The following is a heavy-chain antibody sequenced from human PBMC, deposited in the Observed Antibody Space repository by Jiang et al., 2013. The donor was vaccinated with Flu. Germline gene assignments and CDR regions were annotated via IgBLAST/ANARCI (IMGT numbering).Heavy chain of an antibody. CDR3: ARMRDTLDRGVTIFYHGMDV. CDR2: ISGYYGQP. D-gene: IGHD3-10*01. CDR1: GYTFSAYC. J-gene: IGHJ6*02. V-gene: IGHV1-18*01. Sequence: SGAEVKKPGASVRVSCQTSGYTFSAYCLSWVRQAPGQGPEWMGWISGYYGQPNVAQKFQDRFSMTTDTSTKTVYMELRDLRSDDTAVYYCARMRDTLDRGVTIFYHGMDVWGQGTPVTVSS.